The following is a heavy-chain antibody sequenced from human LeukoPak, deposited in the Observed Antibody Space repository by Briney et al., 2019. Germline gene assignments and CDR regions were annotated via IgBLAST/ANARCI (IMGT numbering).Heavy chain of an antibody. V-gene: IGHV3-7*01. Sequence: PGGSLRLSCAVSGFTFSSYWMAWVRQAPGKGLEWVANIKQDGSEKYYVDSVRGRFTVSRDNAKNSLYLQMNSLRAEDTAVYYCARCYSCAWCPWGDYWGQGTLVTVSS. CDR2: IKQDGSEK. D-gene: IGHD6-19*01. J-gene: IGHJ4*02. CDR1: GFTFSSYW. CDR3: ARCYSCAWCPWGDY.